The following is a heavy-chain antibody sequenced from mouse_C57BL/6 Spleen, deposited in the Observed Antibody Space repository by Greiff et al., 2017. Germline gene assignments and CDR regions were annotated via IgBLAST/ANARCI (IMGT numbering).Heavy chain of an antibody. CDR2: IYPSDSET. Sequence: QVQLQQPGAELVRPGSSVKLSCKASGYTFTSYWMDWVKQRPGQGLEWIGNIYPSDSETHYNQKFKDKATLTVDKSSSTAYMQLSSLTSEDSAVYYCARPDSGYVYWGQGTTLTVSS. CDR3: ARPDSGYVY. CDR1: GYTFTSYW. J-gene: IGHJ2*01. D-gene: IGHD3-2*02. V-gene: IGHV1-61*01.